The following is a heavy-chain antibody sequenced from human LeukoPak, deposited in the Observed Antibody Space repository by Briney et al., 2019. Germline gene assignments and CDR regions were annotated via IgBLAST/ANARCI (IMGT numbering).Heavy chain of an antibody. CDR2: IYAGDSDT. V-gene: IGHV5-51*01. Sequence: GESLQISCQGSGYSFTSYWNGWVRQMPGKGLEWMGIIYAGDSDTRYSPSFQGQVTISVDKSISTAYLQWSSLQASDTAMYYCARAIGTSQFYFYYGMDVWGQGTTVTVSS. J-gene: IGHJ6*02. D-gene: IGHD2-2*01. CDR3: ARAIGTSQFYFYYGMDV. CDR1: GYSFTSYW.